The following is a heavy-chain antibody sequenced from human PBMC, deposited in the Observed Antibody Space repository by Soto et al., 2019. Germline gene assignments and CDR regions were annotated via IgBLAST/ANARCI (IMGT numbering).Heavy chain of an antibody. V-gene: IGHV3-23*01. CDR1: GFTFSNYA. J-gene: IGHJ4*02. CDR2: FFCCVYST. D-gene: IGHD6-19*01. CDR3: AKERSSGWSLDY. Sequence: GGSLRLSCAASGFTFSNYAMNWVRQAPGKGLEWVLVFFCCVYSTYYADSVKGRFTVSRYNSKNTLYLQMNSLRAEDTAVFYCAKERSSGWSLDYWGQGTLVTVSS.